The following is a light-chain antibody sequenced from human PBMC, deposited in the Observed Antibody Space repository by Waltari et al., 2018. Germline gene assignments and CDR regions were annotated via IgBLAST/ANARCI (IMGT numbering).Light chain of an antibody. J-gene: IGKJ1*01. CDR1: QSVSSNY. V-gene: IGKV3-20*01. CDR2: DAA. CDR3: QQYGRSPWT. Sequence: FVLTQSPGTLSLSLGERVTLSCRPSQSVSSNYLASYQQKPGQAPSLLLYDAANSANGIAARFSGSGSATEFTLTISRLEPEDVAAYYCQQYGRSPWTFGQGTKVEIK.